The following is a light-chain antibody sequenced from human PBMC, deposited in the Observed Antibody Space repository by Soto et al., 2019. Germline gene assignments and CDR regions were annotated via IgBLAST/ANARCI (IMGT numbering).Light chain of an antibody. J-gene: IGLJ1*01. CDR3: NSYGSTSTRYV. CDR1: SSDVGGYNY. Sequence: QAVVTQPASVSGSPGQSITISCTGTSSDVGGYNYVSWYQQHPGKAPKLMIYEVSNRPSGVSNRFSGSKSGNTASLTISGLQAEDEVDYFCNSYGSTSTRYVFGTGTKLTVL. V-gene: IGLV2-14*01. CDR2: EVS.